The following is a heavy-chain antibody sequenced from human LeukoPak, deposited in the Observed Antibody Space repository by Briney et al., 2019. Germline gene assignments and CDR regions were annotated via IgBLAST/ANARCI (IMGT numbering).Heavy chain of an antibody. Sequence: GGSLRLSCAASGFTFSSYGMSWVRQAPGKGLEWVSAISGSGGSTYYADSVKGRFTISRDNSKNTLYLQMNSLRAEDTAVYYCAKDTKSLYYSPNFDYWGQGTLVTVSS. D-gene: IGHD3-10*01. J-gene: IGHJ4*02. CDR3: AKDTKSLYYSPNFDY. V-gene: IGHV3-23*01. CDR1: GFTFSSYG. CDR2: ISGSGGST.